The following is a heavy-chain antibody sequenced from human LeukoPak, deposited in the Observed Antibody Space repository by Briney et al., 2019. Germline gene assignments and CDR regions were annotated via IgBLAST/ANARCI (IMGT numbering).Heavy chain of an antibody. V-gene: IGHV4-61*01. CDR3: ARNPDYDILTGYYAPYYYYGMDV. J-gene: IGHJ6*02. Sequence: PSETLSLTCTVSGGSVSSGSYYWSWIRQPPGKGLEWIGYIYYCGSTNYNPSLKSRVTISVDTSKNQFSLKLSSVTAADTAVYYCARNPDYDILTGYYAPYYYYGMDVWGQGTTVTVSS. CDR1: GGSVSSGSYY. CDR2: IYYCGST. D-gene: IGHD3-9*01.